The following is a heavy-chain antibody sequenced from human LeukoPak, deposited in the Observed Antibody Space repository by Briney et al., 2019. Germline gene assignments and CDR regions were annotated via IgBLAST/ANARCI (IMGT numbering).Heavy chain of an antibody. CDR1: GYTFTSYG. CDR2: ISAYNGNT. D-gene: IGHD3-9*01. V-gene: IGHV1-18*01. J-gene: IGHJ6*02. CDR3: AATYYDILTGYFNYCYGMDV. Sequence: ASVKVSCKASGYTFTSYGISWVRQAPGQGLEWMGWISAYNGNTNYAQKLQGRVTMTTDTSTSTAYMELRSLRSDDTAVYYCAATYYDILTGYFNYCYGMDVWGQGTTVTVSS.